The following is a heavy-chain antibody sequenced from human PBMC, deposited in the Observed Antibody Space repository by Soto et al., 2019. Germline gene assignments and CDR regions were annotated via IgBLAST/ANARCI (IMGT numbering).Heavy chain of an antibody. J-gene: IGHJ6*03. CDR1: GFTFSSYG. CDR2: IWYDGSNK. CDR3: ARGGSGKVQLERRNYYYYMEV. D-gene: IGHD1-1*01. V-gene: IGHV3-33*01. Sequence: PGGSLRLSCAASGFTFSSYGMHWVRQAPGKGLEWVAVIWYDGSNKYYADSVKGRFTISRDNSKNTLYLQMNSLRAEDTAVYYCARGGSGKVQLERRNYYYYMEVWGKGTTVTVSS.